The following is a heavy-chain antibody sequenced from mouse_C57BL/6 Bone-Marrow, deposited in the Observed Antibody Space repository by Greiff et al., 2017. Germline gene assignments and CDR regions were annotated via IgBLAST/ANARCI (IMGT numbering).Heavy chain of an antibody. D-gene: IGHD2-1*01. CDR3: ARVYYGKTLFDY. CDR2: ISDGGSYT. J-gene: IGHJ2*01. Sequence: DVLLVESGGGLAKPGASLKLSCAASGFTFSSYAMSWVRQTPEKRLEWVATISDGGSYTYYPHNVKGRFTISRDNAKNNLYLQMRHLKAEDTAMYDGARVYYGKTLFDYWGQGTTLTVSS. CDR1: GFTFSSYA. V-gene: IGHV5-4*01.